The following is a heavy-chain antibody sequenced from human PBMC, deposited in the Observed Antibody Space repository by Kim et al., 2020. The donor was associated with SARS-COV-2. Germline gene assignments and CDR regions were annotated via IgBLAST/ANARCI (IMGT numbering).Heavy chain of an antibody. J-gene: IGHJ4*02. Sequence: SETLSLTCTVSGGSISSSSYYWGWIRQPPGKGLEWIGSIYYSGSTYYNPSLKSRVTISVDTSKNQFSLKLSSVTAADTAVYYCARHYYDSSGYYTNYYFDYWGQGTLVTVSS. CDR1: GGSISSSSYY. D-gene: IGHD3-22*01. V-gene: IGHV4-39*01. CDR2: IYYSGST. CDR3: ARHYYDSSGYYTNYYFDY.